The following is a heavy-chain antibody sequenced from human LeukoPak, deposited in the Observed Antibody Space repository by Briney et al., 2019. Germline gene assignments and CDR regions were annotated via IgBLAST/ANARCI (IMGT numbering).Heavy chain of an antibody. CDR2: INSDGSST. CDR3: AKDFFPGYNYGSPDS. D-gene: IGHD5-18*01. V-gene: IGHV3-74*01. Sequence: GGSLRLSCAASGFTFSSYWMHWVRQAPGKGLVWVSRINSDGSSTSYADSVKGRFTISRDNAKNTLYLQMNSLRAEDTAVYYCAKDFFPGYNYGSPDSWGQGTLVTVSS. J-gene: IGHJ4*02. CDR1: GFTFSSYW.